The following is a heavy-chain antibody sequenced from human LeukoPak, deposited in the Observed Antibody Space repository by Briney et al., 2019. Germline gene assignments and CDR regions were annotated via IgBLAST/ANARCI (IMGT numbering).Heavy chain of an antibody. D-gene: IGHD6-19*01. V-gene: IGHV4-34*01. CDR3: ARVEGGSSGWYYFDY. J-gene: IGHJ4*02. CDR1: GGSFSGYY. Sequence: PSETLSLTCAVYGGSFSGYYWSWIRQPPGKGLEWIGEINHSGSTNYNPSLKSRVTISVDTSKNQFSLKLSSVAAADTAVYYCARVEGGSSGWYYFDYWGQGTLVTVSS. CDR2: INHSGST.